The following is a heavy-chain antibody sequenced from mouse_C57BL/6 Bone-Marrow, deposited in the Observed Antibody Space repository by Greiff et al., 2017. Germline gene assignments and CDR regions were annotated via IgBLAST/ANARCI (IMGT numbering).Heavy chain of an antibody. CDR2: IYPGSGSN. V-gene: IGHV1-55*01. D-gene: IGHD1-1*01. Sequence: QVQLQQPGAELVKPGASVKMSCKASGYTFTSYWITWVKQRPGHGLEWIGDIYPGSGSNNYNEKVKSKATLTVDTSSSTAYMQLSSLTSEDSAVYYCARGGIYYYGPEAYWGQGTLVTVSA. CDR1: GYTFTSYW. CDR3: ARGGIYYYGPEAY. J-gene: IGHJ3*01.